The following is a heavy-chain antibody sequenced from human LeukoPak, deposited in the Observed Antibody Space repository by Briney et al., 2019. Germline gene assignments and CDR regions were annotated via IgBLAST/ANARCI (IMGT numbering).Heavy chain of an antibody. V-gene: IGHV3-30*04. J-gene: IGHJ4*02. CDR1: GFTFSSYA. D-gene: IGHD6-19*01. Sequence: GGSLRLSCAASGFTFSSYAMHWVRQAPGKGLEWVAVISYDGSNKYYADSVKGRFTISRDNSKNTLYLQMNSLRAEDTAVYYCATSTYSSGLYYFDYWGQGTLVTVSS. CDR2: ISYDGSNK. CDR3: ATSTYSSGLYYFDY.